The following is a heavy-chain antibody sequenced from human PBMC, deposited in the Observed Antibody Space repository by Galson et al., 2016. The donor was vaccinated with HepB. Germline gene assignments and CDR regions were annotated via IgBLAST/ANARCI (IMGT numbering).Heavy chain of an antibody. D-gene: IGHD2-15*01. CDR1: GFTFSTYA. Sequence: SLRLSCAASGFTFSTYAMGWVRQVPGKGLEWVSTVSHSGDSKYYADSVKGRFSVSRDDSTNTVYLQMNSLRAEDTAVYYCGKEGGANKSGGYFDHWGQGTLVTVSS. CDR3: GKEGGANKSGGYFDH. J-gene: IGHJ1*01. V-gene: IGHV3-23*01. CDR2: VSHSGDSK.